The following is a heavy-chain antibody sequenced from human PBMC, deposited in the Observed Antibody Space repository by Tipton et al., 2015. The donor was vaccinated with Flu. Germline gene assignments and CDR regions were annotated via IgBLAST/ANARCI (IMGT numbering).Heavy chain of an antibody. V-gene: IGHV4-4*07. CDR3: ARAVGGWPHTSAAFDI. J-gene: IGHJ3*02. D-gene: IGHD5-24*01. CDR1: GGSISSYY. Sequence: TLSLTRTVSGGSISSYYWSWIRQPAGKGLEWIGRIYTSGGTNYNPSLKSRVTMSVDMSKNQFSLKLSSVTAADTAVYYCARAVGGWPHTSAAFDIWGQGTMVTVSS. CDR2: IYTSGGT.